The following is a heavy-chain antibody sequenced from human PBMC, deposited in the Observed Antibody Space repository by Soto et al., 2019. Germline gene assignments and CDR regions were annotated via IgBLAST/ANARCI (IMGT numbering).Heavy chain of an antibody. V-gene: IGHV3-15*07. CDR2: IKSKSAGGTT. CDR3: SYGNSFYFDY. J-gene: IGHJ4*02. CDR1: GFTFSSYS. D-gene: IGHD4-17*01. Sequence: PGGSLRLSCAASGFTFSSYSMNWVRQAPGKGLEWVGRIKSKSAGGTTDFAAPVKGRFTISRDDSENTLFLHMNTLKTEDTAVYYCSYGNSFYFDYWGQGALVTVSS.